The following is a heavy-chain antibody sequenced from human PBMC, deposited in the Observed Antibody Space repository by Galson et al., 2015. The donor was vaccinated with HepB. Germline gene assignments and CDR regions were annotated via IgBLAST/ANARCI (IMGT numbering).Heavy chain of an antibody. CDR2: IDWDDNK. CDR1: GFSLSTTGMC. Sequence: PALVKPTQTLTLTCTFSGFSLSTTGMCVSWIRQPPGKALEWLARIDWDDNKYYSTSLKTRLTISKDTSKKQVVLTMTNMDPVDTGTYYCARIGEPERAAFGWGPKYSYYYGMDAWGQGITVTVSS. V-gene: IGHV2-70*11. D-gene: IGHD5-24*01. CDR3: ARIGEPERAAFGWGPKYSYYYGMDA. J-gene: IGHJ6*02.